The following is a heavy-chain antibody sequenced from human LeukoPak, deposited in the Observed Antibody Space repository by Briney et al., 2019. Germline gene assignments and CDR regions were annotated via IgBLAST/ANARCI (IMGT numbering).Heavy chain of an antibody. Sequence: AGGSLRLSCEASGFTFSSYGMHWVRQAPGKGLEWVAVIWYDGSKKYYGDSVKGRFTISRDNSKNTLYLQMNSLRGEDTAIYYCASDLAARHFDYWGQGTLVTVSS. CDR1: GFTFSSYG. V-gene: IGHV3-33*01. CDR2: IWYDGSKK. D-gene: IGHD6-6*01. CDR3: ASDLAARHFDY. J-gene: IGHJ4*02.